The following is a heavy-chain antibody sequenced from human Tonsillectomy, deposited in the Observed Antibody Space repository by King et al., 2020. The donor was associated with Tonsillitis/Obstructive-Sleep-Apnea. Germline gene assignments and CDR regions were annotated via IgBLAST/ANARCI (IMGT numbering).Heavy chain of an antibody. CDR1: GGSISSYY. CDR3: ARGIYDSSGYSDGAAY. D-gene: IGHD3-22*01. J-gene: IGHJ4*02. V-gene: IGHV4-59*01. Sequence: QLQESGPGLVKPSETLSLTCTVSGGSISSYYWSWIRQPPGKGLEWIGYIYYSGSTNYNPSLKSRVTISVDTSKNQFSLKLSSVTAADTAVYYCARGIYDSSGYSDGAAYWGQGTLVTVSS. CDR2: IYYSGST.